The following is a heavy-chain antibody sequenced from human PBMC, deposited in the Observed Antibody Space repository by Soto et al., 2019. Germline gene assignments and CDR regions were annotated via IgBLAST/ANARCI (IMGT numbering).Heavy chain of an antibody. V-gene: IGHV4-59*01. CDR3: AATTRE. CDR2: IYSSGST. D-gene: IGHD1-1*01. Sequence: SETLSLTCTVAGGSISSYYWSWIRQPPGKGLEWIGYIYSSGSTNYNPSLKGRVTMSLDTSKNQVSLNVTSVTAADTAVYYCAATTREWGQGRLVTVSS. J-gene: IGHJ4*02. CDR1: GGSISSYY.